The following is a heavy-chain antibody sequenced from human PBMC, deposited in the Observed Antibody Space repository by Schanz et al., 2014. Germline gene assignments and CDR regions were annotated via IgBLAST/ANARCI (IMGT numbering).Heavy chain of an antibody. Sequence: QVQLVQSGAEVKKPGASVKVSCKASGYTFISYGIKWVRQAPGQGLEWMGWISAYNGHTDYAQKLQGRVTLTTDTSTSTAYMELRNLRSEDTAVYYCARGPSQGYSYGHNIGAYYYGMDVWGQGTTVSVSS. CDR2: ISAYNGHT. D-gene: IGHD5-18*01. V-gene: IGHV1-18*01. CDR3: ARGPSQGYSYGHNIGAYYYGMDV. J-gene: IGHJ6*02. CDR1: GYTFISYG.